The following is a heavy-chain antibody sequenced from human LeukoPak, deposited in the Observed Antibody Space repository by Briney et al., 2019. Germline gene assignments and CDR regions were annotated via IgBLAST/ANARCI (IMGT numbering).Heavy chain of an antibody. CDR2: INPSGGST. V-gene: IGHV1-46*01. D-gene: IGHD3-9*01. CDR3: ARGSRPVYNLLTGKRYFDY. Sequence: GASGKVSCKASGYTFTTYYVHWGRQAPGQGHEWMGVINPSGGSTTYAQKFRGRLTMNRDMSTSKVYMELRGRRSEDTAVYYCARGSRPVYNLLTGKRYFDYWGQGTLLTVSS. CDR1: GYTFTTYY. J-gene: IGHJ4*02.